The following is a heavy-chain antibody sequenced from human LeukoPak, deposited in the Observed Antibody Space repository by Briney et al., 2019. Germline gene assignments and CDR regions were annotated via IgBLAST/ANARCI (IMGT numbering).Heavy chain of an antibody. D-gene: IGHD1-26*01. CDR2: ITSRSAFT. J-gene: IGHJ6*03. CDR1: GFSFSDYS. V-gene: IGHV3-48*01. CDR3: AKEGPWPSTTGYMDV. Sequence: PGGSLRLSCVASGFSFSDYSMNWVRQSPGKGLEWISYITSRSAFTYFADSVKGRFTISRDNSKNTLYLQMNSLRAEDTAVYYCAKEGPWPSTTGYMDVWGKGTTVTVSS.